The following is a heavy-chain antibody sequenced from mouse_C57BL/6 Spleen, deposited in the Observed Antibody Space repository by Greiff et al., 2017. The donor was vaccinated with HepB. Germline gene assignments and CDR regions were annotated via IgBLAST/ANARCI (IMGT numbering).Heavy chain of an antibody. CDR1: GFTFNTYA. CDR2: IRSKSSNYAT. CDR3: VRDGDYGSSYWYFDV. Sequence: EVKLLESGGGLVQPKGSLKLSCAASGFTFNTYAMHWVRQAPGKGLEWVARIRSKSSNYATYYAESVKDRFTISRDDSQSMLYLQMNNLKTEDTAMYYCVRDGDYGSSYWYFDVWGTGTTVTVSS. V-gene: IGHV10-3*01. D-gene: IGHD1-1*01. J-gene: IGHJ1*03.